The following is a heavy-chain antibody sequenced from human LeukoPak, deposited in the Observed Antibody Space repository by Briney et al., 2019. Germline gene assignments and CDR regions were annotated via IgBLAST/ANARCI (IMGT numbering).Heavy chain of an antibody. CDR3: AKVGPKYCSGGSCYSPWVYYYYMDV. J-gene: IGHJ6*03. CDR2: ISSSGSTI. D-gene: IGHD2-15*01. Sequence: GGSLRLSCAASGFTFSSYEMNWVRQAPGKGLEWVSYISSSGSTIYYADSVKGRFTISRDNAKNSLYLQMNSLRAEDTAVYYCAKVGPKYCSGGSCYSPWVYYYYMDVWGKGTTVTVSS. V-gene: IGHV3-48*03. CDR1: GFTFSSYE.